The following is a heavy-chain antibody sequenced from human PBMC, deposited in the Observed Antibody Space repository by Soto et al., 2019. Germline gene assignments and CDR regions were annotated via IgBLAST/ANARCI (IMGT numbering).Heavy chain of an antibody. Sequence: XVFLRLSCAACRFTFCNACMSGVRPDPGKGLEWVGRIKSKTDGGTTDYAAPVKGRFTISRDDSKNTLSLQMNNLKTEDPAVYYCRAGYYYYGMGSCGQQTTVTVSS. J-gene: IGHJ6*02. CDR3: RAGYYYYGMGS. CDR1: RFTFCNAC. CDR2: IKSKTDGGTT. V-gene: IGHV3-15*01.